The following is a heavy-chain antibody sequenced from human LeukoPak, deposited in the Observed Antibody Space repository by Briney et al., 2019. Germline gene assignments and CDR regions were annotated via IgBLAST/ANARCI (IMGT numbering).Heavy chain of an antibody. D-gene: IGHD3-22*01. CDR2: IRYDGSDR. CDR3: ARDNWGDGGYYRTLDY. J-gene: IGHJ4*02. V-gene: IGHV3-33*01. CDR1: GFTFGSYG. Sequence: GGSLRLSCAASGFTFGSYGIYWVRQAPGKGLEWVAGIRYDGSDRSYADPVKGRFTITRDNSKNTVDLQMNSLRAEDTAVYYCARDNWGDGGYYRTLDYWGQGTLVTVSS.